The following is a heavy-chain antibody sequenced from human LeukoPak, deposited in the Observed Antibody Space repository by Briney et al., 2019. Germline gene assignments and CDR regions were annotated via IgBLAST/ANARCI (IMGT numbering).Heavy chain of an antibody. Sequence: PGESLKISCKGSGYSFTSYWIGWVRQMPGKGLEWMGIIYPGDSDTRYSPSFQGQVTISADKSISTAYLQWSSLKASDTAMYYCARHPYGRVVVAANDAFDIWGQGTMVTVSS. CDR3: ARHPYGRVVVAANDAFDI. J-gene: IGHJ3*02. D-gene: IGHD2-15*01. CDR1: GYSFTSYW. CDR2: IYPGDSDT. V-gene: IGHV5-51*01.